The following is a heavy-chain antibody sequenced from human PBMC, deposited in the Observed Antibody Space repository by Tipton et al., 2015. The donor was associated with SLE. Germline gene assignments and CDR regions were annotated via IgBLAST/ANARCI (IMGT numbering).Heavy chain of an antibody. J-gene: IGHJ4*02. CDR2: IFYRGSI. CDR1: GGSINSGGYY. Sequence: TLSLTCSVSGGSINSGGYYWSWIRQHPGKGLEWIGYIFYRGSIFYNPSLKSRVTISLATSKNQFSLSLSSVTAADTAVYYCARQGTARSPFDYWGQGTLVTVSS. D-gene: IGHD3-10*01. V-gene: IGHV4-31*03. CDR3: ARQGTARSPFDY.